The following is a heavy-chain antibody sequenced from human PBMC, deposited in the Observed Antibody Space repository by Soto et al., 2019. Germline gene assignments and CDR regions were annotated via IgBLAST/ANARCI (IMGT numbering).Heavy chain of an antibody. CDR3: ARDAFYNYFDS. CDR2: IWYDGIKQ. V-gene: IGHV3-33*08. Sequence: QVQLVESGGGVVQPGTSLRLSCATSGFTFSMNAMHWVRQAPGKGLEWVAVIWYDGIKQFYGDSVKGRFTISRDVSKNTVYLHMNSLRADDTAVNYCARDAFYNYFDSWGQGALVIVSS. CDR1: GFTFSMNA. D-gene: IGHD4-4*01. J-gene: IGHJ4*02.